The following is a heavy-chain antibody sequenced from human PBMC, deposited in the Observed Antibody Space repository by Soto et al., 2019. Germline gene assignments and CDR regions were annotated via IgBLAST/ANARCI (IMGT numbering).Heavy chain of an antibody. V-gene: IGHV1-69*12. J-gene: IGHJ4*02. Sequence: QVQLVQSGAEVKKPGSSVKVSCKASGGTFTSYGISWVRQAPGQGLEWMGGTIPIVSAANYAQNFQGRVTIIADESTSTAYMELSSLRSEDTASYYCARETDDNDDRKFFFDSWGQGTLVTVSS. D-gene: IGHD1-1*01. CDR3: ARETDDNDDRKFFFDS. CDR1: GGTFTSYG. CDR2: TIPIVSAA.